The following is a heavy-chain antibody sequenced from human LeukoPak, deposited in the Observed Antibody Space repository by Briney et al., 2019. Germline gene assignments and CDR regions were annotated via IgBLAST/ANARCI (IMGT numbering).Heavy chain of an antibody. CDR2: IYTSGST. CDR1: GGSISSYY. Sequence: SETLSLTCTASGGSISSYYWSWIRQPPGKGLEWIGYIYTSGSTNYNPSLKSRVTISVDTSKNQFSLKLSSVTAADTAVYYCARRDGSGSHYDYWGQGTLVTVSS. CDR3: ARRDGSGSHYDY. J-gene: IGHJ4*02. D-gene: IGHD3-10*01. V-gene: IGHV4-4*09.